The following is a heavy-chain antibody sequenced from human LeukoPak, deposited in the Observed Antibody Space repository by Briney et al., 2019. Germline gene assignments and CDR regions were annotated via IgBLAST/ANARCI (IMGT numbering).Heavy chain of an antibody. CDR3: AYRNNFEY. Sequence: GGSLILSCAASGFSFSGHWMNWVRQPPGKGLEWVANIKADGSEKYYVDSVKGRFTISRDDAKRTVDLQMDNLRAEDTAIYYCAYRNNFEYWGQGALVTVSS. J-gene: IGHJ4*02. V-gene: IGHV3-7*05. CDR2: IKADGSEK. CDR1: GFSFSGHW. D-gene: IGHD1-26*01.